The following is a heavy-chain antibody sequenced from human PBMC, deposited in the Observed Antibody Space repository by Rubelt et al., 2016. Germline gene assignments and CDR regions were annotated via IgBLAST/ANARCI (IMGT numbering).Heavy chain of an antibody. CDR1: GYTFTSYG. D-gene: IGHD3-3*01. CDR2: ISAYNGNT. J-gene: IGHJ4*02. V-gene: IGHV1-18*01. CDR3: ARAGNRGDFWGY. Sequence: QVQLVQSGAEVKKPGASVKVSCKASGYTFTSYGISWVRQAPGQGLEWMGWISAYNGNTNYAQKFQGRVTITADESTSTAYMELSSLRSEDTAVYYCARAGNRGDFWGYWGQGTLVTVSS.